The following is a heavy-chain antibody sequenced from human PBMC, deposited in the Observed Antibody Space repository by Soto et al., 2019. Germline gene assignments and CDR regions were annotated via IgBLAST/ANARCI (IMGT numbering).Heavy chain of an antibody. Sequence: GEYLKISCKGSGYSFTSYWIGWVRQMPGKGLEWMGIIYPGDSDTRYSPSFQGQVTISADKSISTAYLQWSSLKASDTAMYYCARQQVVVPAAKRAPDHDAFDIWGQGTMVTVSS. CDR2: IYPGDSDT. CDR1: GYSFTSYW. CDR3: ARQQVVVPAAKRAPDHDAFDI. J-gene: IGHJ3*02. D-gene: IGHD2-2*01. V-gene: IGHV5-51*01.